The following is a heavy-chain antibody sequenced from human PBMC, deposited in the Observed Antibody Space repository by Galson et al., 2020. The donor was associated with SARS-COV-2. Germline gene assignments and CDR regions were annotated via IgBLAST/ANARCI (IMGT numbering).Heavy chain of an antibody. CDR2: INPSGNT. Sequence: SQASETLSLTCGVSSGSFNNYLWNWIRQSPGEGLEWIGEINPSGNTKYNPSLKSRVTMSVDTSKNQFSLKLTSVTAADTAVYFCARGRLYSGNWYSSLYYFDYWDQGALVTVSA. CDR1: SGSFNNYL. CDR3: ARGRLYSGNWYSSLYYFDY. V-gene: IGHV4-34*01. D-gene: IGHD6-13*01. J-gene: IGHJ4*02.